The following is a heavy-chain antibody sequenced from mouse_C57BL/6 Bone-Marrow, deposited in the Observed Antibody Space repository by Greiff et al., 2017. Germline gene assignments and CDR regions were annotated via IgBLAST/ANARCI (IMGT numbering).Heavy chain of an antibody. CDR2: ISSGGDNI. CDR3: TRDSFPWFAY. Sequence: EVNVVESGEGLVKPGGSLKLSCAASGFTFSSYAMSWVRQTPEKRLEWVAYISSGGDNIYYAVTVKGRFTISRDNARNTLYLQMRSLKSEDTAMYYCTRDSFPWFAYWGQGTLVTVSA. J-gene: IGHJ3*01. V-gene: IGHV5-9-1*02. D-gene: IGHD1-1*01. CDR1: GFTFSSYA.